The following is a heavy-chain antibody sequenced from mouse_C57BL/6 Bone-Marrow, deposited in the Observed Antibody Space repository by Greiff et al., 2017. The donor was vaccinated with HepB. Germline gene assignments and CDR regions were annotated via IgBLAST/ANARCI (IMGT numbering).Heavy chain of an antibody. V-gene: IGHV1-64*01. Sequence: QVQLQQPGAELVKPGASVKLSCKASGYTFTSYWMHWVKQRPGQGLEWIGMIHPNSGSTNYNEKFKSKATLTVDKSSSTAYMQLSSLTSEDSAVYYCAREDHGSSYYFDYWGQGTTLTVSS. CDR1: GYTFTSYW. J-gene: IGHJ2*01. D-gene: IGHD1-1*01. CDR2: IHPNSGST. CDR3: AREDHGSSYYFDY.